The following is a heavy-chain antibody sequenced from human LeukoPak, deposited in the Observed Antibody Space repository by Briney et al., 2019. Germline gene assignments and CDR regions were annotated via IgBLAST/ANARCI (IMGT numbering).Heavy chain of an antibody. CDR1: GFTFSSYA. J-gene: IGHJ4*02. V-gene: IGHV3-23*01. D-gene: IGHD3-10*01. Sequence: PGGSLRLSCAASGFTFSSYAMSWVRQAPGKGLEWVSAISGSGGSTYYADSVKGRFTISRDNSKNTLYLQMNSLRAEDTAVYYCAKDTDYYGSGSYRYWGQGTLVTVSS. CDR3: AKDTDYYGSGSYRY. CDR2: ISGSGGST.